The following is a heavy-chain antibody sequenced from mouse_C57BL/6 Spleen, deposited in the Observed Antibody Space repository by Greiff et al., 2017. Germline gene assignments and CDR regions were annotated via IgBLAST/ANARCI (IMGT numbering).Heavy chain of an antibody. CDR2: IYPGSGST. CDR3: ARRDYGSSYPGY. Sequence: QVQLQQPGAELVQPGASVTMSCKASGYTFTSYWITWVKQRPGQGLEWIGDIYPGSGSTNYNEKFRSKATLTVDTSSSTAYMQLSSLTSEYSAVYYCARRDYGSSYPGYWGQGTPLTVSS. V-gene: IGHV1-55*01. J-gene: IGHJ2*01. D-gene: IGHD1-1*01. CDR1: GYTFTSYW.